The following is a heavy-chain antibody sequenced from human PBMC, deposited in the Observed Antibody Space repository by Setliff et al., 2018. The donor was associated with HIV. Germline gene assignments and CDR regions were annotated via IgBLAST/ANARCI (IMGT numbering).Heavy chain of an antibody. CDR3: ARKLRPGHGVDV. Sequence: GGSLRLSCAASGFTFTNYWMAWIRQAPGRGLEWAAIISNDGGREYYVESVKGRFTISRDNAENSLYLQMNSLRADDTATYYCARKLRPGHGVDVWGQGTTVTVSS. D-gene: IGHD3-10*01. V-gene: IGHV3-7*01. J-gene: IGHJ6*02. CDR2: ISNDGGRE. CDR1: GFTFTNYW.